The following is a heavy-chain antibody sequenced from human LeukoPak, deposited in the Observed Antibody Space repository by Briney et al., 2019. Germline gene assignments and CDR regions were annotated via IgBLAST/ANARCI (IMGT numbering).Heavy chain of an antibody. Sequence: GGSLRLSCAASGFTFSNAWMSWVRQAPGKGLEWVDRLKSKTDGGTTDYAAPVKGRFSISRDDSKNTLYLQMNSLKTEDTAVYYCIASLYTVTSLEPNYWGQGTLVTVSS. CDR1: GFTFSNAW. V-gene: IGHV3-15*01. CDR3: IASLYTVTSLEPNY. D-gene: IGHD4-17*01. CDR2: LKSKTDGGTT. J-gene: IGHJ4*02.